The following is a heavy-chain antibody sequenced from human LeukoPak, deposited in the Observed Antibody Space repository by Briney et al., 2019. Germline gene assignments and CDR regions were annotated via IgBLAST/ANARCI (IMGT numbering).Heavy chain of an antibody. CDR2: IKQDGSEK. D-gene: IGHD2-15*01. V-gene: IGHV3-7*01. Sequence: PGGSLRLSCAASGFTFSSYWMSWVRQAPGKGLEWVANIKQDGSEKYYVDSVKGRFTISRDNAKNSLYLQMNSLRAEDTAVYYCARVGCSGGSCYSDYFQHWGQGTLVTVSS. J-gene: IGHJ1*01. CDR1: GFTFSSYW. CDR3: ARVGCSGGSCYSDYFQH.